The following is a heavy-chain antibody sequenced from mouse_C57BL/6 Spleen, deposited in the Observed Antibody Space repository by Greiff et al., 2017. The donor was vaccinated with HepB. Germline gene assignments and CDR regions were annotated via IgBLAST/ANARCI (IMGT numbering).Heavy chain of an antibody. Sequence: EVHLVESEGGLVQPGSSMKLSCTASGFTFSDYYMAWVRQVPEKGLEWVANINYDGSSTYYLDSLKSRFIISRDNAKNILYLQMSSLKSEDTATYYCARDPPFYYGSSNWYFDVWGTGTTVTVSS. V-gene: IGHV5-16*01. D-gene: IGHD1-1*01. CDR1: GFTFSDYY. CDR2: INYDGSST. J-gene: IGHJ1*03. CDR3: ARDPPFYYGSSNWYFDV.